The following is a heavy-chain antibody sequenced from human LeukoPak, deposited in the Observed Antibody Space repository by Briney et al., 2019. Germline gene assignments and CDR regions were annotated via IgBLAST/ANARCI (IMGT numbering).Heavy chain of an antibody. D-gene: IGHD3-10*01. CDR2: IYHSGST. CDR3: ASYGSGSYRFDP. Sequence: PSETLSLTCAVSGGSISSGGYSWSWIRQPPGKGLGWIGYIYHSGSTYYNPSLKSRVTISVDRSKNQFSLKLCSVTAADTAVYYCASYGSGSYRFDPWGQGTLVTVSS. CDR1: GGSISSGGYS. J-gene: IGHJ5*02. V-gene: IGHV4-30-2*01.